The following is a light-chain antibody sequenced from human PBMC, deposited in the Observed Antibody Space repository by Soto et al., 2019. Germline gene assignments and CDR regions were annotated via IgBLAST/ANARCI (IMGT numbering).Light chain of an antibody. CDR1: SSDVGSYNL. J-gene: IGLJ1*01. CDR2: EVS. Sequence: QSVLTQPASVSGSPGQSITISCTGTSSDVGSYNLVSWYQQHPGKAPKLMIYEVSKRPSGVSNRFSGSKSGNTASLTISGLQAEDEADYYCCPYAGSSTYGFGTGTKVTV. CDR3: CPYAGSSTYG. V-gene: IGLV2-23*02.